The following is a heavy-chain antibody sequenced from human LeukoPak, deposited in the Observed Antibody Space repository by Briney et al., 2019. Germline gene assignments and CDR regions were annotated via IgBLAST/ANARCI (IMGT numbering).Heavy chain of an antibody. CDR2: ISDIGSI. Sequence: PSETLSLTCTVSGGSISSYYWSWIRQPPGKGLEWIAYISDIGSINYNPSLKSRVTISLDTSKNQFSLKLSSVTAADTAVYYCARGPQVGATTHYYYYYGMDVWGQGTTVTVSS. V-gene: IGHV4-59*12. CDR1: GGSISSYY. J-gene: IGHJ6*02. D-gene: IGHD1-26*01. CDR3: ARGPQVGATTHYYYYYGMDV.